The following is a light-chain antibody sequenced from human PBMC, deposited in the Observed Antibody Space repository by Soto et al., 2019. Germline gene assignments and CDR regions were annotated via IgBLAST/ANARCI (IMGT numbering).Light chain of an antibody. CDR1: SSDVGGYGY. CDR2: EVS. CDR3: SSYTTSGTLVV. V-gene: IGLV2-14*01. J-gene: IGLJ2*01. Sequence: QSALTQPASVSGSPGQSITISCTGTSSDVGGYGYVSWYQHHPGKAPKLIMFEVSNRPSGVSDRFSGSRSGNTASLTISGLQAEDEADYYCSSYTTSGTLVVFGGGTKVTVL.